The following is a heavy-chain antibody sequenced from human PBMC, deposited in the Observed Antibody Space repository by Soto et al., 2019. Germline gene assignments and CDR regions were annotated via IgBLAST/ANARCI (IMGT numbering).Heavy chain of an antibody. CDR1: GFTFTSSA. CDR2: IVVGSGNT. Sequence: ASVKVSCKASGFTFTSSAMQWVRQARGQRLEWIGWIVVGSGNTNYAQKFQERVTITRDMSTSTAYMELSSLRSEDTAVYYCARRYYYDSSGYYPYYFDYWGQGTLVTVSS. D-gene: IGHD3-22*01. CDR3: ARRYYYDSSGYYPYYFDY. J-gene: IGHJ4*02. V-gene: IGHV1-58*02.